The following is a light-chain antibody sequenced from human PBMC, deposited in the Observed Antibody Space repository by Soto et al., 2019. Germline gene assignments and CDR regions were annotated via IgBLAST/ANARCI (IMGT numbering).Light chain of an antibody. CDR1: SSDVGDYKY. Sequence: QSALTQPRSVSGSLGQSVTISCTGISSDVGDYKYVSWYQQHPGRAPKFMIYEVIKRSSGVPDRFSGSKSGNTASLTVSGLQAEDEADYYCSSYGGNNYVLFGGGTKVTVL. V-gene: IGLV2-11*01. CDR2: EVI. CDR3: SSYGGNNYVL. J-gene: IGLJ3*02.